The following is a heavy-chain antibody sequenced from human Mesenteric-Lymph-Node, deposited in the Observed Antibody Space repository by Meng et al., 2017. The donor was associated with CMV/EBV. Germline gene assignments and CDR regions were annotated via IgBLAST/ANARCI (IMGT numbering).Heavy chain of an antibody. CDR1: GFTFSSYW. CDR3: VRSGGRVYGMDV. V-gene: IGHV3-74*01. D-gene: IGHD2-15*01. Sequence: GESLKISCAASGFTFSSYWMHWVRQAPGKGLVWVSRINSDGSSTNYADSVKGRFTISRDNAKESLYLQMNSLRAGDTAVYYCVRSGGRVYGMDVWGQGTTVTVSS. J-gene: IGHJ6*02. CDR2: INSDGSST.